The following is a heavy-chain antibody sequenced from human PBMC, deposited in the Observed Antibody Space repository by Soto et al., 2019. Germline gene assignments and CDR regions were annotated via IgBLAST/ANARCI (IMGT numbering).Heavy chain of an antibody. CDR2: IYHNVRT. D-gene: IGHD1-7*01. CDR1: GASVTGTTYY. V-gene: IGHV4-39*01. J-gene: IGHJ5*02. CDR3: VRQVTGTRRLNWFDL. Sequence: QLQLQESGPGLVKPSETLSLTCSVSGASVTGTTYYWGWIRQSPGKGLEWIGNIYHNVRTDYNPSLKNPLAVPINQSKTLFPLRLTSVTAADTAMYYCVRQVTGTRRLNWFDLWGQGTLVTVSS.